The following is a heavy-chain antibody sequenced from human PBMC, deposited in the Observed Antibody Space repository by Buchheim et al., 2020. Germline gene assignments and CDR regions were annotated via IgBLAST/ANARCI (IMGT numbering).Heavy chain of an antibody. D-gene: IGHD4-11*01. Sequence: EVQLVESGGGLVQPGGSLRLSCAASGFTFDDYGMSWVRQAPGKGLEWVANIKQDGSEKYYVDSVKGRFTISRDNAKNSLYLQMNSLRAEDTAVYYCARGSVYYYYGMDVWGQGTT. V-gene: IGHV3-7*03. CDR1: GFTFDDYG. CDR3: ARGSVYYYYGMDV. J-gene: IGHJ6*02. CDR2: IKQDGSEK.